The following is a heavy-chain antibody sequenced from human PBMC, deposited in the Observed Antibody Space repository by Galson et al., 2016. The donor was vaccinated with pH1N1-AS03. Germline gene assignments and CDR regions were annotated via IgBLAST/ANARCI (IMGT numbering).Heavy chain of an antibody. Sequence: TLSLTCTVSGGSISSDTFYWSWIRQPAGKGLEWIGRIYPSGSTNYHPSLKSRVTISVDTSKNQFSLKLSSVTAADTAVYYCASAENGRDGYYDYWGQGTRVTVST. CDR3: ASAENGRDGYYDY. V-gene: IGHV4-61*02. CDR1: GGSISSDTFY. CDR2: IYPSGST. D-gene: IGHD5-24*01. J-gene: IGHJ4*02.